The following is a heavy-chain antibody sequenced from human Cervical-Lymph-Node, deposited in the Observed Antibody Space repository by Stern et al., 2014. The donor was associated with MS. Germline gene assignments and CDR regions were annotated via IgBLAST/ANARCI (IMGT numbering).Heavy chain of an antibody. CDR2: ITPATDPP. D-gene: IGHD2-15*01. J-gene: IGHJ4*02. CDR3: ARDLADSRYYFDS. Sequence: QVQLVQSGTDVKKPGASAKVSCEASGYTFTDYYIHWVRQAPGQGLEWMGWITPATDPPTYAQNFQGRVSMTRDTSITTAYMILSRLSSDDTAVYYCARDLADSRYYFDSWGPGTLVTVSS. CDR1: GYTFTDYY. V-gene: IGHV1-2*02.